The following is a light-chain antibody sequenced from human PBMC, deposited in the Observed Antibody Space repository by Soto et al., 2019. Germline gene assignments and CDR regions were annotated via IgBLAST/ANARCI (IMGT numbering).Light chain of an antibody. CDR1: QSIRTN. V-gene: IGKV3-15*01. Sequence: EIELTQSPATLSVSAGGTVTLSCRARQSIRTNVAWYQQIPGQAPRLLVYGASTRATGVPARFSGSGSGSEFTLTISILQPEDSAFYFCQQYFNWPLTWTFGQGTKVQIK. CDR3: QQYFNWPLTWT. J-gene: IGKJ1*01. CDR2: GAS.